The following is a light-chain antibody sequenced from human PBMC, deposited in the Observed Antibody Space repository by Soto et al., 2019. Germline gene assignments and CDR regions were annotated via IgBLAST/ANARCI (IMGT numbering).Light chain of an antibody. CDR1: QGISSY. J-gene: IGKJ1*01. CDR3: QQYYSYPWT. Sequence: AIRMTQSPSSFSASTGDRVTITCRASQGISSYLAWYQQKPGKAPKLLIYAASTLQSGVPSRFSGSGSGTDFTLTISSLQSEDFATYHCQQYYSYPWTFGQGTKVEIK. V-gene: IGKV1-8*01. CDR2: AAS.